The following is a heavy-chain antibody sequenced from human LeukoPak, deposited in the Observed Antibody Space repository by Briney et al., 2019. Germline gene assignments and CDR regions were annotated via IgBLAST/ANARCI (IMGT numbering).Heavy chain of an antibody. CDR1: GFTFTDYY. J-gene: IGHJ4*02. CDR3: TTVLQSATVTTRDY. CDR2: ITNSGTTI. D-gene: IGHD4-17*01. V-gene: IGHV3-11*01. Sequence: GGSLRLSCAASGFTFTDYYMSWIRQAPGKGLEWVSYITNSGTTIYYADSVKGRFTISRDNAKNSLYLQMNSLRAEDTAVYYCTTVLQSATVTTRDYWGQGTLVTVSS.